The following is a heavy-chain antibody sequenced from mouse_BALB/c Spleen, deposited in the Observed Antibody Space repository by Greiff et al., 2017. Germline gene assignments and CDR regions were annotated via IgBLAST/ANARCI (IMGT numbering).Heavy chain of an antibody. J-gene: IGHJ4*01. D-gene: IGHD2-4*01. CDR3: ARRTNYDYAMDY. CDR1: GFTFSSFR. Sequence: VQLKESGGGLVQPGGSRKLSCAASGFTFSSFRMHWVRQAPEKGLEWVAYISSGSSTIYYADTVKGRFTISRDNPKNTLFLQMTSLRSEDTAMYYCARRTNYDYAMDYWGQGTSVTVSS. V-gene: IGHV5-17*02. CDR2: ISSGSSTI.